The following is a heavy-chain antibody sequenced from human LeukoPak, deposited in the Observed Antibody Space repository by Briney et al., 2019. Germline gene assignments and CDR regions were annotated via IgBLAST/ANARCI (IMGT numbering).Heavy chain of an antibody. D-gene: IGHD5-12*01. CDR1: GYTFTGYC. CDR3: TRALSGNYYYYYMDV. V-gene: IGHV1-2*02. Sequence: ASVKVSCKASGYTFTGYCMHWVRQAPGQGLEWMGWINPNSGGTNYAQKFQGRVTMTRDTSISTAYMELSRLRSDDTAVYYCTRALSGNYYYYYMDVWGKGTTVTVSS. J-gene: IGHJ6*03. CDR2: INPNSGGT.